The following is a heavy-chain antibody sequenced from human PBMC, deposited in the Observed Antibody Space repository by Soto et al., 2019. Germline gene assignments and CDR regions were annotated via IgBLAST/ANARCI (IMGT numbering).Heavy chain of an antibody. D-gene: IGHD3-10*01. Sequence: PSETLSLTCTVSGDSINSGAYYWGWIRQTPGKGLEWMGCMYYSGFTRYNPSLKSRVSISVDTSKNQFSLKLTSVTAADTAVYYCTTQGFGGLHGLVDVWGQGTTVTVSS. CDR2: MYYSGFT. CDR1: GDSINSGAYY. J-gene: IGHJ6*02. V-gene: IGHV4-39*07. CDR3: TTQGFGGLHGLVDV.